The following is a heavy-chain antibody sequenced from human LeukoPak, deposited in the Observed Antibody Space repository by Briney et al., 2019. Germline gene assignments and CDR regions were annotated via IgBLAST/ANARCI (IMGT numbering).Heavy chain of an antibody. J-gene: IGHJ4*02. CDR1: GFTLSAYS. Sequence: GGSLRLSCAASGFTLSAYSMNWVRQAPGKGLEWVSSISSSSGYIYNADSVKGRFTISRDNAKNSLYLQMNSLRAEDTAVYYCAREYFNDVFDYWGQGTLVTVSS. CDR3: AREYFNDVFDY. V-gene: IGHV3-21*01. CDR2: ISSSSGYI. D-gene: IGHD1-1*01.